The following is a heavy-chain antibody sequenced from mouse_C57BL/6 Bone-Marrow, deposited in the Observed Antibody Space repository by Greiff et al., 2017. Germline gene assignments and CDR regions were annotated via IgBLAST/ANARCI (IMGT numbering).Heavy chain of an antibody. V-gene: IGHV1-39*01. J-gene: IGHJ3*01. CDR1: GYSFTDYN. CDR3: ARYWDGGFAY. CDR2: INPNYGTT. D-gene: IGHD4-1*01. Sequence: VHVKQSGPELVKPGASVKISCKASGYSFTDYNMNWVKQSNGKSLEWIGVINPNYGTTSYNQKFKGKATLTVDQSSSAAYMQLNSLTSEDSAVYYCARYWDGGFAYWGQGTLVTVSA.